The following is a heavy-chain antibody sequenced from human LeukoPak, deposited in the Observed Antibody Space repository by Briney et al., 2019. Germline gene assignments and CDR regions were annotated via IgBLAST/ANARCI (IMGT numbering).Heavy chain of an antibody. V-gene: IGHV3-74*01. J-gene: IGHJ4*02. D-gene: IGHD2-15*01. Sequence: GGSLRLSCAASGFTFSTYWMHWVRQGPGKGLVWVSRIKTDGSSTNYADSVKGRFTISRDNAKNTLYLQMNSLRVEDTAVYYCARGWGERGKCRGGTCNNPQFDYWGRGTLVTVSS. CDR3: ARGWGERGKCRGGTCNNPQFDY. CDR1: GFTFSTYW. CDR2: IKTDGSST.